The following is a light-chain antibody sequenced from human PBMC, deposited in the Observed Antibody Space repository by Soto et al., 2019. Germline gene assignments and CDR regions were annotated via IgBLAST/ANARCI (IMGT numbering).Light chain of an antibody. Sequence: SYELTQPPSVSVAPGKTASVACGGSNSGSKSVHWYQKKSRQAPVLVMYYDSDRPSGITERFSGSNAGNTATLTISRVEAGEEDDYYCQVWDISSGHVVFGGGTKLTVL. CDR2: YDS. CDR3: QVWDISSGHVV. V-gene: IGLV3-21*01. J-gene: IGLJ3*02. CDR1: NSGSKS.